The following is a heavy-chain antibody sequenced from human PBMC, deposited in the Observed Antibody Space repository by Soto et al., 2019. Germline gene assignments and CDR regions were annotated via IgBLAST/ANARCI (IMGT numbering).Heavy chain of an antibody. Sequence: PSETLSLTCTVSGGSISSYYWSWIRQPPGKGLEWIGYIYYSGSTNYNPSLKSRVTISVDTSKNQFSLKLSSVTAADTAVYYCARDHSYDFWSGYYDYWGQGTLVTVSS. J-gene: IGHJ4*02. CDR1: GGSISSYY. CDR2: IYYSGST. V-gene: IGHV4-59*01. D-gene: IGHD3-3*01. CDR3: ARDHSYDFWSGYYDY.